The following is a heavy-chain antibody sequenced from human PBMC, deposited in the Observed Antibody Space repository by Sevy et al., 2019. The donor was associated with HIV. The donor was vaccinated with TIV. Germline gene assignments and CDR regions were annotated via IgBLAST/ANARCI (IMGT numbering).Heavy chain of an antibody. V-gene: IGHV6-1*01. CDR3: ARGDELNSYYYGMDV. D-gene: IGHD1-7*01. J-gene: IGHJ6*02. Sequence: QSLTVSLTCAISGDSVSTSSATWNWFRLSPSRDLEWLGRTYYRSKWYSDYEVSVKGRVTINPDTSKNQFSLHLDSVTPEDPAVYFCARGDELNSYYYGMDVWGQGTTVTVSS. CDR1: GDSVSTSSAT. CDR2: TYYRSKWYS.